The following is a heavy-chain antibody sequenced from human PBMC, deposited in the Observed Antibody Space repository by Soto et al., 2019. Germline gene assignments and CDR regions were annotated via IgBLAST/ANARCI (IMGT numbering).Heavy chain of an antibody. CDR1: GYSISSSNW. Sequence: SETLSLTCAVSGYSISSSNWWGWIRQPPGKGLEWIGYIYYSGTTYYNPSLKSRVTISGDTSKNQFSLKLSSVTAADTAVFYCARLIHCKTTSCYFDYWGQGTLVTVSS. J-gene: IGHJ4*02. CDR2: IYYSGTT. CDR3: ARLIHCKTTSCYFDY. V-gene: IGHV4-28*01. D-gene: IGHD2-2*01.